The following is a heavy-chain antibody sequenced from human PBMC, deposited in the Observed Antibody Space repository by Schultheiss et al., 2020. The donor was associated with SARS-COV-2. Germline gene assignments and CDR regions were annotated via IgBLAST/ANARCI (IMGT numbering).Heavy chain of an antibody. V-gene: IGHV4-59*01. CDR1: AGSISSYY. Sequence: SETLSLTCTVSAGSISSYYWCWIRQPPGKGLEWIGYIYYSGTTNYNPSLKSRVTISVDTSKNQCSLKLSSVTAADTAVYYCTRERGSKNVNWGQGTMVTVSS. J-gene: IGHJ3*01. CDR2: IYYSGTT. CDR3: TRERGSKNVN. D-gene: IGHD1-1*01.